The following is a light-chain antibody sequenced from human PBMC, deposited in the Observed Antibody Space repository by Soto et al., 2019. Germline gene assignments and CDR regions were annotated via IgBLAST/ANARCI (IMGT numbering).Light chain of an antibody. CDR3: FSYAGSSNWV. CDR2: EVT. Sequence: QSALTQPASVSGSPGQSITISCTGTRSDVGSYTSVAWYQQHPGKAPRVMIFEVTKRPSGISNRFSGSKSGNTASLTISGLQAEDEADYFCFSYAGSSNWVFGGGTRLTVL. V-gene: IGLV2-23*02. J-gene: IGLJ3*02. CDR1: RSDVGSYTS.